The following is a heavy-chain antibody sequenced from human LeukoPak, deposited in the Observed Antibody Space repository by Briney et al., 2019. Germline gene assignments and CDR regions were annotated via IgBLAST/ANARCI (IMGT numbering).Heavy chain of an antibody. J-gene: IGHJ4*02. D-gene: IGHD3-22*01. CDR3: ARALSGYYDTFDY. V-gene: IGHV3-66*01. Sequence: SGGSLRLSCAASGFTVSSKYMSWVRQAPGKGLEWVSVISSDRSTYYADSVKGRFTISRDNSKNTLYLQRDSLRAEDTAVYYCARALSGYYDTFDYWGQGTLVTVSS. CDR2: ISSDRST. CDR1: GFTVSSKY.